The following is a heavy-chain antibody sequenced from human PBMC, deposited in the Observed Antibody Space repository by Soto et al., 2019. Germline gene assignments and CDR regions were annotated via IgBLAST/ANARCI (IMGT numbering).Heavy chain of an antibody. CDR2: INPSGDSR. J-gene: IGHJ5*02. CDR3: VRRHVSATGIDWFDP. D-gene: IGHD6-13*01. CDR1: GFSSSDYF. V-gene: IGHV1-46*01. Sequence: ASVKVSCKASGFSSSDYFMHWVRQAPGQGLEWMGIINPSGDSRNYAQKFQGRVTITRDTSTSTVYMDLSSLRYEDTAVYYCVRRHVSATGIDWFDPWGQGTLVTVSS.